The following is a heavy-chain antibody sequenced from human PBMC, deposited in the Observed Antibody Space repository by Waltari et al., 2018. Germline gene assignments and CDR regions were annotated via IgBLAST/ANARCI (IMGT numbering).Heavy chain of an antibody. V-gene: IGHV3-23*01. Sequence: EVQLLESGGGLVQPGGSLRLSCAASGFTFSSYAMSWVRQAPGKGLEWVSAISGSGGSTYYADSVKGRFTSSRDNSKNTLYLQMNSLRAEDMAVYYCAKDRGSSWYWYFDLWGRGTLVTVSS. D-gene: IGHD6-13*01. CDR2: ISGSGGST. J-gene: IGHJ2*01. CDR1: GFTFSSYA. CDR3: AKDRGSSWYWYFDL.